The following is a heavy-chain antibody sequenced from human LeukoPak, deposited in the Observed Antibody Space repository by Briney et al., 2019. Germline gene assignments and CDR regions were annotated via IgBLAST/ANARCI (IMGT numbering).Heavy chain of an antibody. D-gene: IGHD6-13*01. V-gene: IGHV1-8*01. J-gene: IGHJ5*02. CDR1: GYTFSSYE. Sequence: GSSVKVSCKASGYTFSSYEINWVRQTTGQGLEWMGWMNPNSGQTGYAQKFQGRVTMTRNSSISTAYLELSSLRSEDSAVYYCAREGIADTVGWFDPWGQGTLVTVSS. CDR2: MNPNSGQT. CDR3: AREGIADTVGWFDP.